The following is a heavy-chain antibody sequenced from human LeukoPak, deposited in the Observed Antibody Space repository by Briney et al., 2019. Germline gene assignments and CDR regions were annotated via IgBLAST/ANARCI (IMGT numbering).Heavy chain of an antibody. CDR2: ILPIFGTA. D-gene: IGHD2/OR15-2a*01. J-gene: IGHJ6*02. Sequence: SVKVSCKASGGTFSSYAISWVRQAPGQGLEWMGGILPIFGTANYAQKFQGRVTITADESTSTAYMELSSLRSEDTAVYYCGLSDKDYYYGMDVWGQGTTVTVSS. V-gene: IGHV1-69*13. CDR1: GGTFSSYA. CDR3: GLSDKDYYYGMDV.